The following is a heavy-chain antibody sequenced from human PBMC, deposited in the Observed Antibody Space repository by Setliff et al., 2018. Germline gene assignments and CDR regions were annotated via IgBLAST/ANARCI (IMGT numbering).Heavy chain of an antibody. J-gene: IGHJ4*02. Sequence: PGGSLRLSCAASGFTFNTYAMHWVRQAPGKGLEWQAVISYDGINKYYADSVRGRFTISRDNSKNTLFLQVNSLRTDDTAVFYCVRDSPSSLYNFWSGCSDYWGQGTLVTVSS. CDR2: ISYDGINK. V-gene: IGHV3-30*01. CDR1: GFTFNTYA. D-gene: IGHD3-3*01. CDR3: VRDSPSSLYNFWSGCSDY.